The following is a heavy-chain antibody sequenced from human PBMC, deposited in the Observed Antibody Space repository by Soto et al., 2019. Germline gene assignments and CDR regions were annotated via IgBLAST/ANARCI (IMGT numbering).Heavy chain of an antibody. CDR3: AREFIIIIVVAPLDY. Sequence: GGSLRLSCAASGFTFSSYGMHWVRQAPGKGLEWVAVISYDGSNKYYADSVKGRFTISRDNSKNTLYLQMNSLRTEDTAVYYCAREFIIIIVVAPLDYWGQGTLVPVSS. V-gene: IGHV3-30*03. CDR2: ISYDGSNK. J-gene: IGHJ4*02. CDR1: GFTFSSYG. D-gene: IGHD3-22*01.